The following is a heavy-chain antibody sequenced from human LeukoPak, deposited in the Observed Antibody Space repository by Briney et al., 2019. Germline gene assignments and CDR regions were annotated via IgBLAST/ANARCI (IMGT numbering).Heavy chain of an antibody. CDR1: GLTFRTKG. CDR2: ISFDGSNK. J-gene: IGHJ4*02. Sequence: GGSLRLSCAASGLTFRTKGMHWVRQAPDKGLEWVAIISFDGSNKDYADSVKGRFTISRDNSKNTLYLQMSSLRPEDTAVYYCATDSDPGGYIVAAGTGFDNWGQGTLVTVSS. D-gene: IGHD6-13*01. V-gene: IGHV3-30*03. CDR3: ATDSDPGGYIVAAGTGFDN.